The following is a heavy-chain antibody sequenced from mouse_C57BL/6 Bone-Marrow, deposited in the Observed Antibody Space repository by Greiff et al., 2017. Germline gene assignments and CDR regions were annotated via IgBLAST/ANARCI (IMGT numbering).Heavy chain of an antibody. D-gene: IGHD3-2*02. CDR2: IRNKANGYTT. Sequence: EVKLMESGGGLVQPGGSLSLSCAASGFTFTDYYMSWVRQPPGKALEWLGFIRNKANGYTTEYSASVKGRFTISRDNSQSILYLQMNALRAEDSATYYCASPPPDSSGYAMDYWGQGTSVTVSS. CDR1: GFTFTDYY. J-gene: IGHJ4*01. CDR3: ASPPPDSSGYAMDY. V-gene: IGHV7-3*01.